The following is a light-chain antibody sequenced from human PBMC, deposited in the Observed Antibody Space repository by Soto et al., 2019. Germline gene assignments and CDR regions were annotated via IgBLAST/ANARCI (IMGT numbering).Light chain of an antibody. CDR1: QSISRY. V-gene: IGKV1-39*01. J-gene: IGKJ1*01. CDR2: AAS. Sequence: DIQMTQSPSSLSASVGDRITITCRASQSISRYLNWYQHKPGKAPKLLINAASSLQSGVPSRFSGSGSGTDFTLTISCLQSEDFATYYCQQYYSYPPTFGQGTKVDIK. CDR3: QQYYSYPPT.